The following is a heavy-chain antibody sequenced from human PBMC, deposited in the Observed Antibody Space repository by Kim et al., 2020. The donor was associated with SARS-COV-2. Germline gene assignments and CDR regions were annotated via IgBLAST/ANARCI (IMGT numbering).Heavy chain of an antibody. CDR3: ASLMVYAPNWFDP. J-gene: IGHJ5*02. D-gene: IGHD2-8*01. V-gene: IGHV3-21*01. Sequence: ADSVKGRFTISRDNAKNSLYLQMNSLRAEDTAVYYCASLMVYAPNWFDPWGQGTLVTVSS.